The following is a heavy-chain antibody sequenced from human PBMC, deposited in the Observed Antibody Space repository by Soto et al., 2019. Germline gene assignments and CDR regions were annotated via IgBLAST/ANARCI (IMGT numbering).Heavy chain of an antibody. J-gene: IGHJ5*02. V-gene: IGHV3-7*01. Sequence: GGSLRLSCVVSQISFSSYWMTWVRQAPGKGLECVANINQDGSEKYYEDSVKGRFTISRDNTKNSLYLHMNSLRAEDTAVYYCARHPERIAQIGWFDPWGQGTLVTVSS. CDR2: INQDGSEK. CDR3: ARHPERIAQIGWFDP. CDR1: QISFSSYW. D-gene: IGHD6-13*01.